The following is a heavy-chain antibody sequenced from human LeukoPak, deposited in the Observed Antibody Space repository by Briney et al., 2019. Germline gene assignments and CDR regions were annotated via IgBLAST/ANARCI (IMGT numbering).Heavy chain of an antibody. J-gene: IGHJ4*02. CDR3: ARVSPVAKYYFDY. CDR1: GDSISSYY. CDR2: IYTSGST. V-gene: IGHV4-4*07. D-gene: IGHD4-23*01. Sequence: SETLSLTCTVSGDSISSYYSTWIRQPAGKGLECIGHIYTSGSTNYTFSLKSRVTMSVDTSKNQFSLKLSSVTAADTAVYYCARVSPVAKYYFDYWGQGTLVTVSS.